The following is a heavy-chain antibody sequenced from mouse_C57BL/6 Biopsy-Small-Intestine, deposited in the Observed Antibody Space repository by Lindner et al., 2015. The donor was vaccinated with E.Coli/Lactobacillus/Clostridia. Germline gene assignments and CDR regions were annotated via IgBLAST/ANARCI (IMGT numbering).Heavy chain of an antibody. CDR2: IYPGDGDT. CDR1: GYAFSSSW. Sequence: VQLQESGPELVKPGASVKISCKASGYAFSSSWMNWVKQRPGKGLERIGRIYPGDGDTNYNGKFKGKATLTADKSSSTAYMQLSSLTSEDSAVYLCARRDYPYAMDYWGQGTSVTVSS. J-gene: IGHJ4*01. V-gene: IGHV1-82*01. CDR3: ARRDYPYAMDY. D-gene: IGHD2-4*01.